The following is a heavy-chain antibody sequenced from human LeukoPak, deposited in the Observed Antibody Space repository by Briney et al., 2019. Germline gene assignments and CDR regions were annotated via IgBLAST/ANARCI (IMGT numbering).Heavy chain of an antibody. J-gene: IGHJ3*02. Sequence: PSETLSLTCTVSGGSISSYYWSWIRQPAGKGLEWIGRIYTSGSTNYNPSLKSRVTMSVDTSKNQFSLKLSSVTAADTAAYYCARGFVDTAMGDAFDIWGQGTMVTVSS. D-gene: IGHD5-18*01. V-gene: IGHV4-4*07. CDR1: GGSISSYY. CDR3: ARGFVDTAMGDAFDI. CDR2: IYTSGST.